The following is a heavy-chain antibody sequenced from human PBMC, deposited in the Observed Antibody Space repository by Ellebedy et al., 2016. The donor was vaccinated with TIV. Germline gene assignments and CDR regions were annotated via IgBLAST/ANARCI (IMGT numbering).Heavy chain of an antibody. CDR2: ISFASQDK. CDR3: ARDFGCTDTGCFTFYYYGMDV. J-gene: IGHJ6*02. Sequence: PGGPLRLSCAASGFSFRSHPMHWVPQAPGQGLEWVAVISFASQDKYYADSVQGRFTISRDDSKNTLYLQMNSLRPADTAVYYCARDFGCTDTGCFTFYYYGMDVWGQGTTVTVSS. V-gene: IGHV3-30*01. CDR1: GFSFRSHP. D-gene: IGHD2-2*01.